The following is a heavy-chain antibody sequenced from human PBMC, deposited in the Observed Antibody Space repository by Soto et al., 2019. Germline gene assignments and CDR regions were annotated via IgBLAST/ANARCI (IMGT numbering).Heavy chain of an antibody. V-gene: IGHV3-64*02. Sequence: EVQLVESGEGLVQPGGSLRLSCAASGFTFSSYAMHWVRQAPGKGLEYVSAISSNGGSTYYADSVKGRFTISRDNSKNTLYLQMGSLRAEDMAVYYCARGKYMTTVTTSGYFDYWGQGTLVTVSS. CDR1: GFTFSSYA. J-gene: IGHJ4*02. CDR2: ISSNGGST. CDR3: ARGKYMTTVTTSGYFDY. D-gene: IGHD4-4*01.